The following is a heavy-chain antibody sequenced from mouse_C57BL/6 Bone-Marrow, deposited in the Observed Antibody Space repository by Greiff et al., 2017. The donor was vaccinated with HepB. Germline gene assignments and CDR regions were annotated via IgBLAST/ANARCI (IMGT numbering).Heavy chain of an antibody. CDR1: GYTFTSYW. CDR3: ARSGYSNYGSWFAY. V-gene: IGHV1-59*01. J-gene: IGHJ3*01. D-gene: IGHD2-5*01. CDR2: IDPSDSYT. Sequence: QVQLQQPGAELVRPGTSVKLSCKASGYTFTSYWMHWVKQRPGQGLEWIGVIDPSDSYTNYNQKFKGKPTLTVDTSSSTAYMQLSSLTSEDSAVYYCARSGYSNYGSWFAYWGQGTLVTVSA.